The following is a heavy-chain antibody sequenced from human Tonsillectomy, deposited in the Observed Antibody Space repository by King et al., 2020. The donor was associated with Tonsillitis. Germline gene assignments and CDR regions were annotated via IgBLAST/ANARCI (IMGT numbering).Heavy chain of an antibody. D-gene: IGHD3-16*01. J-gene: IGHJ4*02. CDR2: IKEDGSEK. Sequence: VQLVESGGNLVQPGGSLRLSCAGSGFSFSSYWLTWVRQAPGKGLEWVATIKEDGSEKYYVDSVKGRFTISRDNAKNSVYLQMDNLRAEDTAMYYCARARNYGVFWGQGTLVTVSS. CDR1: GFSFSSYW. V-gene: IGHV3-7*03. CDR3: ARARNYGVF.